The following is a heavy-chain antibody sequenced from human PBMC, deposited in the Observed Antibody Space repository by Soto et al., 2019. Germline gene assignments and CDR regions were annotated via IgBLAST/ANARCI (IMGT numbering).Heavy chain of an antibody. V-gene: IGHV4-34*01. CDR1: GGSFSGYY. CDR2: INHSGST. J-gene: IGHJ4*02. Sequence: QVQLQQWGAGLLKPSETLSLTCAVYGGSFSGYYWSWIRQPPGKGLEWIGEINHSGSTNYNPSLKIRVTISVNTSKNPFSLQKSSVTAADTAVYYCARRPTDIVVVPAAPTGFDYWGQGTLVTVSS. CDR3: ARRPTDIVVVPAAPTGFDY. D-gene: IGHD2-2*01.